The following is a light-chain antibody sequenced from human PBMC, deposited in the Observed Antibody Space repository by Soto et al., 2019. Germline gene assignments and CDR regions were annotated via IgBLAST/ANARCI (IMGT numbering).Light chain of an antibody. CDR1: SNDIGGYNY. J-gene: IGLJ3*02. Sequence: QSVLTQPASVSGSPGQSITIPCTGSSNDIGGYNYVSWYQQHPGRAPKLVIYKVSDRPSGVSTRFSASKSGNTASLTISGLQAEDEADYYCSSYSTTTTPQWVFGGGTKLTVI. CDR3: SSYSTTTTPQWV. V-gene: IGLV2-14*01. CDR2: KVS.